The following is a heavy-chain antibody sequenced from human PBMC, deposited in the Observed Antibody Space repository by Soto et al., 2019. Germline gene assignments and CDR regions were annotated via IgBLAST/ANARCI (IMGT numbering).Heavy chain of an antibody. V-gene: IGHV3-74*03. CDR2: IDPDGTDT. D-gene: IGHD3-10*01. CDR1: GFTFSTYY. J-gene: IGHJ5*02. CDR3: VSNRGFPDL. Sequence: PGGSLRLSCAASGFTFSTYYMYWVRQAPGEGLVWVSRIDPDGTDTKYADSVKGRFAISRDNARNMLDLQMNNLRAEDTAMYYCVSNRGFPDLWGQGALVTVSS.